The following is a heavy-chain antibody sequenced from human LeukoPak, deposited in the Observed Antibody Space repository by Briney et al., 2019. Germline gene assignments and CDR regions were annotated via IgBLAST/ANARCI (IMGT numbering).Heavy chain of an antibody. V-gene: IGHV1-69*13. J-gene: IGHJ6*02. CDR2: IIPIFGTA. Sequence: SVKVSCKASGGTFSSYAISWVRQAPGQGLEWMGGIIPIFGTANYAQKFQGRVTITADESTSTAYMELSSLRSEDTAVYYCARETIGYCSSTSCYGNRFDYYYGMDVWGQGTTVTVSS. CDR3: ARETIGYCSSTSCYGNRFDYYYGMDV. D-gene: IGHD2-2*03. CDR1: GGTFSSYA.